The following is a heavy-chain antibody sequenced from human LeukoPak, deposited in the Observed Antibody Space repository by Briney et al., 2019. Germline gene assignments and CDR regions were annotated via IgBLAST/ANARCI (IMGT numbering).Heavy chain of an antibody. D-gene: IGHD5-12*01. Sequence: SETLSLTCTVSGDSINSYYWTWIRQPPGKGLEWIGYIYYSGSTNYNPSLKSRVTISVDTSKNQFSLRLTSVTAADTAVYYCATDKGYHYYWGQGTLVTVSS. CDR1: GDSINSYY. CDR3: ATDKGYHYY. V-gene: IGHV4-59*01. CDR2: IYYSGST. J-gene: IGHJ4*02.